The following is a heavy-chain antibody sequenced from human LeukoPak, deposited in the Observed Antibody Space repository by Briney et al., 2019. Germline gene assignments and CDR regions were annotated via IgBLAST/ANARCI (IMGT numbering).Heavy chain of an antibody. CDR2: ISYDGSNK. J-gene: IGHJ6*02. Sequence: PGGSLRLSCAASGFTFSSYAMSWVRQAPGKGLEWVAVISYDGSNKYYADSVKGRFTISRDNSKNTLYLQMNSLRAEDTAVYYCARRKTYYYDSSGYLTAAFRPANDNYGMDVWGQGTTVTVSS. CDR3: ARRKTYYYDSSGYLTAAFRPANDNYGMDV. CDR1: GFTFSSYA. V-gene: IGHV3-30-3*01. D-gene: IGHD3-22*01.